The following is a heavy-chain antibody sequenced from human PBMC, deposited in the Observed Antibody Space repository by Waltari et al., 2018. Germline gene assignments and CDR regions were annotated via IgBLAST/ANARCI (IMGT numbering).Heavy chain of an antibody. J-gene: IGHJ4*02. V-gene: IGHV3-21*01. CDR2: ISSSSSYI. D-gene: IGHD2-15*01. Sequence: EVQLVESGGGLVKPGGSMRLSCAASGFTFSSYCQKWVRQAPGKGLEWVSSISSSSSYIYYADSVKGRFTISRDNAKNSLYLQMNSLRAEDTAVYYCAVYCSGGSCYGPFDYWGQGTLVTVSS. CDR3: AVYCSGGSCYGPFDY. CDR1: GFTFSSYC.